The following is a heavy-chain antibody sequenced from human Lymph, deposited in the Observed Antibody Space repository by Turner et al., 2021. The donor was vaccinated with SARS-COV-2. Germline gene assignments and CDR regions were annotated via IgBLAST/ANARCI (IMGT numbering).Heavy chain of an antibody. V-gene: IGHV4-59*01. CDR2: IYYRGST. CDR1: GCSMNSNY. D-gene: IGHD2-21*02. J-gene: IGHJ5*02. CDR3: ARETVNNWVDP. Sequence: QVQLQESGPRLVKPLETLSLTCTVSGCSMNSNYWSWIRQPPGKRLEWIGYIYYRGSTNYNPSLKSRVTISVDTSMNQFSLKLTSVTAADTAIYYCARETVNNWVDPWGQGILVTVSS.